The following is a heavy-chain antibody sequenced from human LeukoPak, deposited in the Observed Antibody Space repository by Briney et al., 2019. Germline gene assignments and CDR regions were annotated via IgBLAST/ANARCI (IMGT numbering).Heavy chain of an antibody. V-gene: IGHV5-51*01. D-gene: IGHD5-18*01. CDR3: ARVPVDTAMVNAFDI. CDR1: GYSFTSYW. Sequence: GESLKISCKGSGYSFTSYWIGWVRQMPGKGPEWMGIIYPGDSDTRYSPSFQGQVTISADKSISTAYLQWSSLKASDTAMYYCARVPVDTAMVNAFDIWGQGTMVTVSS. J-gene: IGHJ3*02. CDR2: IYPGDSDT.